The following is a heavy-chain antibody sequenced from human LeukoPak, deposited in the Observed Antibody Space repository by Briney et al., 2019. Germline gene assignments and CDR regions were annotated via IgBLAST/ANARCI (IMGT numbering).Heavy chain of an antibody. D-gene: IGHD2-2*01. CDR1: GFTFSSYA. CDR2: ISVSGGST. CDR3: AKDLGFIVVVPAAMQDNWFDP. Sequence: GGSLRLSCAPSGFTFSSYAMSWVREAPGKGLEWVSAISVSGGSTYYADSVKGRFTISRDNSKNTLYLQMNSLRAEDTAVYYCAKDLGFIVVVPAAMQDNWFDPWGQGTLVTVSS. V-gene: IGHV3-23*01. J-gene: IGHJ5*02.